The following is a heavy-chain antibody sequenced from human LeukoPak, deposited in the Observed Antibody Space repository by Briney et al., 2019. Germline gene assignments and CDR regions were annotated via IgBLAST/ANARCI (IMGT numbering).Heavy chain of an antibody. J-gene: IGHJ4*02. D-gene: IGHD3-22*01. CDR1: GFTFSSYS. Sequence: GGSLRLSCAASGFTFSSYSMNWVRQAPGKGLEWVSYISSGSSTIYYADSVKGQFTISRDNAKNSLYLQMNSLRAEDTAVYYCARRGGYYDSSGYSYYFDYWGQGTLVTVSS. V-gene: IGHV3-48*01. CDR2: ISSGSSTI. CDR3: ARRGGYYDSSGYSYYFDY.